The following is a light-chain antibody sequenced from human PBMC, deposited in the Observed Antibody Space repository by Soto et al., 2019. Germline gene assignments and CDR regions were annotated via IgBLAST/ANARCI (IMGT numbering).Light chain of an antibody. Sequence: SYELTQPPSVSVSPGQTASITCSGNKLANKYPSWFQQRAGQSPVLVIYQDNRRPSGIPERFSVSNSGNTATLTISGTQAVDEAVYYCQAWDRSIVVFGGGTKVTVL. J-gene: IGLJ2*01. CDR1: KLANKY. CDR3: QAWDRSIVV. CDR2: QDN. V-gene: IGLV3-1*01.